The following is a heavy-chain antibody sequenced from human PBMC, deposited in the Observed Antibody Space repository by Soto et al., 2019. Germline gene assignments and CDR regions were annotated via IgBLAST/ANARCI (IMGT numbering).Heavy chain of an antibody. D-gene: IGHD3-22*01. V-gene: IGHV3-21*01. J-gene: IGHJ4*02. CDR2: ISSSSSYI. CDR3: AREFPPDYYDSSGSEQAY. CDR1: GFTFSSYS. Sequence: GSLRLSCAASGFTFSSYSMNWVRQAPGKGLEWVSSISSSSSYIYYADSVKGRFTISRDNAKNSLYLQMNSLRAEDTAVYYCAREFPPDYYDSSGSEQAYWGQGTLVTVSS.